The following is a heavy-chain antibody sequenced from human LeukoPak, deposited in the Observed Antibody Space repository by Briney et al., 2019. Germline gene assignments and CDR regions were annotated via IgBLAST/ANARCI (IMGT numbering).Heavy chain of an antibody. Sequence: PGGSLRLSCAASGXTFSNYAMTWVRQAPGKGQEWVSLISGSGGNTYYADSVKGRFTISRDNSKNTLYLQVNSLRPEDTAVYYCRGTYYDSSGYTFDYWGQGTLVTVSS. CDR3: RGTYYDSSGYTFDY. J-gene: IGHJ4*02. D-gene: IGHD3-22*01. CDR1: GXTFSNYA. V-gene: IGHV3-23*01. CDR2: ISGSGGNT.